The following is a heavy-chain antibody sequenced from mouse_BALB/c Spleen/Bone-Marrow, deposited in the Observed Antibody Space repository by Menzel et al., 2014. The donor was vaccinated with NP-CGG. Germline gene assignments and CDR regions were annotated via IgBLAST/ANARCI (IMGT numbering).Heavy chain of an antibody. J-gene: IGHJ2*01. CDR1: GYVFSTYW. CDR2: IYPGDGDT. V-gene: IGHV1-80*01. CDR3: ARGGISVDY. Sequence: QVQLQQSGAELVRPGSSVKISCESSGYVFSTYWINWVKQRPRQGLEWIGQIYPGDGDTDYNGKFKDKATLTADKSSNTAYMQLSSLTFEDSAVYFCARGGISVDYWGQGTTLTVSS.